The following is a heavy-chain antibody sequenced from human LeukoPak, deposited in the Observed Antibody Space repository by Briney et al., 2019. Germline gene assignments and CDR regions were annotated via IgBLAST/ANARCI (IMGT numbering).Heavy chain of an antibody. CDR3: ARGIVPASFDF. Sequence: PGVPLRLSCAASGFTFSDSSMNWVRQAPGKGLEWVSSITSSSSYISYADSVKGRFTISRDNAKNALYLHMSSLRVEDTAVYYCARGIVPASFDFWGQGTLVTVSS. V-gene: IGHV3-21*01. CDR1: GFTFSDSS. J-gene: IGHJ4*02. CDR2: ITSSSSYI. D-gene: IGHD2-2*01.